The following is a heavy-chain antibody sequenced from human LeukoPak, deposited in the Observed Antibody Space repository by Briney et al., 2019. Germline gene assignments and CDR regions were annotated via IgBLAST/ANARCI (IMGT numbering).Heavy chain of an antibody. CDR2: IYPGDSDT. D-gene: IGHD3-22*01. Sequence: SGESLKISCKGSGYSFTSYWIGWVRQMPGKGLEWMGIIYPGDSDTRYSPSFQGQVTISADKSISTAYLQWSSLKASDTAMYYCARRSFYDSSGNNWFDPWGQGTLVTVSS. CDR1: GYSFTSYW. J-gene: IGHJ5*02. CDR3: ARRSFYDSSGNNWFDP. V-gene: IGHV5-51*01.